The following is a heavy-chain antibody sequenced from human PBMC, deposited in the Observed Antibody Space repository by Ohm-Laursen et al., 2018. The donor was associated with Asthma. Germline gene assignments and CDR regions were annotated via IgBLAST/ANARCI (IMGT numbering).Heavy chain of an antibody. J-gene: IGHJ4*02. CDR2: ISTSGSTM. CDR3: ARRPLWFLDY. D-gene: IGHD3-10*01. V-gene: IGHV3-11*01. CDR1: GFTFSDYY. Sequence: SLRLSCAASGFTFSDYYMSWVRQAPGKGLEWIAYISTSGSTMYYADSVKGRFTISRDNAKNSLYLQMNSLRAEDTAVYYCARRPLWFLDYWGQGTLVTVSS.